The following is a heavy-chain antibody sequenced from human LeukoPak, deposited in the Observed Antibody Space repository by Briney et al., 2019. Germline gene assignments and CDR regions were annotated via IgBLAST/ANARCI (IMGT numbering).Heavy chain of an antibody. CDR3: AREMYLVADAVYYFDS. CDR2: INHSGST. Sequence: SETLSLTCAVYGGSFSGYYWSWIRQPPGKGLEWIGEINHSGSTNYNPSLKSRVTISVDTSKNQFSLKLSSVTAADTAVYYCAREMYLVADAVYYFDSLGQGTLVTASS. D-gene: IGHD2-8*01. CDR1: GGSFSGYY. J-gene: IGHJ4*02. V-gene: IGHV4-34*01.